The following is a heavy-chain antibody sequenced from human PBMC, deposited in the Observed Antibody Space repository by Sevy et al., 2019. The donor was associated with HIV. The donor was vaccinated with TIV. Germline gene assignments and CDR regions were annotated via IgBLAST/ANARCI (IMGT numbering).Heavy chain of an antibody. CDR3: ARVTRTYYYDSSGYYYFDH. J-gene: IGHJ4*02. CDR2: IYYSGNT. Sequence: SETLSLTCTVSGGSISSGGYYWSWIRQHPGKGLEWIGYIYYSGNTYYDPSLKSRVIISVDTSKNQFSLKLSSVTAADTAVYYCARVTRTYYYDSSGYYYFDHWGQGTLVTVSS. D-gene: IGHD3-22*01. CDR1: GGSISSGGYY. V-gene: IGHV4-31*03.